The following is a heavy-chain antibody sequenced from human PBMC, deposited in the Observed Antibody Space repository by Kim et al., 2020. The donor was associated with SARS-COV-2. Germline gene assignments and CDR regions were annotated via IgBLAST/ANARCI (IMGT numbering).Heavy chain of an antibody. CDR2: IRSKAYGGTT. Sequence: GGSLRLSCTASGFTFGDYAMSWFRQAPGKGLEWVGFIRSKAYGGTTEYAASVKVRFTISRDDSKSIAYLQMNSLKTEDTSVYYCTREFGWRTTPYYYYYYGMDVWGLGTTVTVSS. CDR1: GFTFGDYA. CDR3: TREFGWRTTPYYYYYYGMDV. J-gene: IGHJ6*01. D-gene: IGHD1-7*01. V-gene: IGHV3-49*03.